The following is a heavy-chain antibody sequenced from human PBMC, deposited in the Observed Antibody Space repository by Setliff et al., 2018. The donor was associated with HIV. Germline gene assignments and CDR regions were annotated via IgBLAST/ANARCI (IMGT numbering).Heavy chain of an antibody. D-gene: IGHD3-16*01. J-gene: IGHJ3*02. V-gene: IGHV3-23*01. CDR3: ATDVPYTGGGALYI. Sequence: GGSLRLSCAGSGFTFSSYAMTWVRQAPGKGLEWVSGISNSESGGRTFYADSVKGRFTISRDNTKNSLYLQINSLSAEDTAVYYCATDVPYTGGGALYIWGQGTMVTVSS. CDR1: GFTFSSYA. CDR2: ISNSESGGRT.